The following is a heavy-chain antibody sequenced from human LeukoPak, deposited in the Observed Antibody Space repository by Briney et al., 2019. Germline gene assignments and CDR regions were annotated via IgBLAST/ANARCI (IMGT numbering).Heavy chain of an antibody. CDR3: AKYGRDYGDSSDWFDP. D-gene: IGHD4-17*01. V-gene: IGHV3-23*01. CDR2: ISGSGGST. CDR1: GFTFSSYA. J-gene: IGHJ5*02. Sequence: GGSLRLSCAASGFTFSSYAMSWVRQAPGKGLEWVSAISGSGGSTYYADSVKGRFTISRDNSKNTLYLQMNSLRAGDTAVYYCAKYGRDYGDSSDWFDPWGQGTLVTVSS.